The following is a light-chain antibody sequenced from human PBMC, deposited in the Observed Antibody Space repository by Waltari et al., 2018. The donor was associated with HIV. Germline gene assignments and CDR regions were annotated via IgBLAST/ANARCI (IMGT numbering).Light chain of an antibody. CDR1: DWGGRS. Sequence: SYELTQPPSVSVSPGQTATITCSGDDWGGRSACWYQQKPGLSPVLVIYQDNKRASGIFERFSGSNSGNAATLTISGTQAMDEADYFCQAWDSSTVVFGGGTKLTVL. CDR3: QAWDSSTVV. J-gene: IGLJ2*01. V-gene: IGLV3-1*01. CDR2: QDN.